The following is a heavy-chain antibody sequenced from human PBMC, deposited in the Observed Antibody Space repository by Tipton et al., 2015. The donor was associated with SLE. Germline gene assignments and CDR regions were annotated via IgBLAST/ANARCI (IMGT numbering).Heavy chain of an antibody. D-gene: IGHD6-13*01. CDR2: IYHSGIT. CDR3: GRHEVGGIAAAEG. Sequence: TLSLTCTVSGYSISSGYYWCWLRPPPGKGLEWIGNIYHSGITYYHPSLKSRVTTSLDTSKNQFSLKLSSVTAADTAVYYCGRHEVGGIAAAEGWGQGTLVTVSS. V-gene: IGHV4-38-2*02. J-gene: IGHJ1*01. CDR1: GYSISSGYY.